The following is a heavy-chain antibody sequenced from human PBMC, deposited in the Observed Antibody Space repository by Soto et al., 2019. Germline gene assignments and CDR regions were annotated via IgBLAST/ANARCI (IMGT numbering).Heavy chain of an antibody. D-gene: IGHD3-16*01. CDR3: ARGGTLKPFDP. Sequence: QVQLVQSGPEVKEPGSSVKVSCKTSGGTFSSYSLNWVRQAPGQGREWMGVITPLYGTKNYAQRFRGRVTFAADESMSTVFMELTRATSDDTAVYFCARGGTLKPFDPWGQGTLVTVSS. V-gene: IGHV1-69*12. CDR2: ITPLYGTK. CDR1: GGTFSSYS. J-gene: IGHJ5*02.